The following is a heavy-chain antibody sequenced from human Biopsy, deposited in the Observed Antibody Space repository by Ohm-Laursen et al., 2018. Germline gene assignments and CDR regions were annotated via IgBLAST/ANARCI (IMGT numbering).Heavy chain of an antibody. V-gene: IGHV3-48*01. CDR2: ISSSSESI. Sequence: SLRLSCAASGFTFSNFNMNWFRQAPGEGLEWASYISSSSESIYYADSVRGRFTVSRDNAQNSMYLQMNSLRADDTAVYYCATDDYSGDSAYWGQGTLVTVSS. CDR3: ATDDYSGDSAY. D-gene: IGHD4-23*01. CDR1: GFTFSNFN. J-gene: IGHJ4*02.